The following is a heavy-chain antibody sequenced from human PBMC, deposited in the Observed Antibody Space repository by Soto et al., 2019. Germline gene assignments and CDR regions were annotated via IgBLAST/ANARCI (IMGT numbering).Heavy chain of an antibody. CDR1: GGTFSSYA. D-gene: IGHD3-10*01. J-gene: IGHJ6*02. Sequence: QVQLVQSGAEVKKPGSSVKVSYKASGGTFSSYAISWVRQAPGQGLEWMGGIIPIFGTANYAQKFQGRVTITADESTSTAYMEPSSLRSEDTAVYYCARTYYYGSGSIGGGMDVWGQGTTVTVSS. CDR2: IIPIFGTA. CDR3: ARTYYYGSGSIGGGMDV. V-gene: IGHV1-69*01.